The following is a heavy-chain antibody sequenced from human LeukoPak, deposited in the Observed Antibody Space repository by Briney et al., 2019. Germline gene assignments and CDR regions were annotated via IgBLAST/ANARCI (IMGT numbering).Heavy chain of an antibody. J-gene: IGHJ4*02. V-gene: IGHV3-23*01. CDR3: AKRPGDYGGKYFDY. Sequence: PGGSLRLSCAASGFTFSSYAMSWVRQAPGKGLEWVSVISGSGGSTYYADSVEGRFTISRDNSKNTLYLQMNSLRAEDTAVYYCAKRPGDYGGKYFDYWGQGTLVTVSS. CDR1: GFTFSSYA. CDR2: ISGSGGST. D-gene: IGHD4-23*01.